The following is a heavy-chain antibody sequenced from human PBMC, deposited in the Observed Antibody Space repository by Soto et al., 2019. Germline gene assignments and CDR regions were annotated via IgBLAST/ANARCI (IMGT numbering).Heavy chain of an antibody. CDR2: INTDGSST. Sequence: PGGYPKIDCAASGFTFSSYWMHWVLQAPGKGLVWVSRINTDGSSTFYEDSVKGRFTISRDNAKNTLYLQMSSLSAEDTAVYYCARDLDRYYDQVSDYLGKGTLVTVSS. CDR1: GFTFSSYW. CDR3: ARDLDRYYDQVSDY. V-gene: IGHV3-74*01. D-gene: IGHD3-16*01. J-gene: IGHJ4*02.